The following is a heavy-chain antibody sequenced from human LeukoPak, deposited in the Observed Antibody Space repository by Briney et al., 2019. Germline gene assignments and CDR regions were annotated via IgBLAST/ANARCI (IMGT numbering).Heavy chain of an antibody. J-gene: IGHJ4*02. Sequence: GESLEISCKGSGYSFTSYWIGWVRQMPGKGLEWMGIIYPGDSDTRYSPSFQGQVTISADKSISTAYLQWSSLKASDTAMYYCARGYCSGGSCYYSAFDYWGQGTLVTVSS. CDR3: ARGYCSGGSCYYSAFDY. D-gene: IGHD2-15*01. CDR2: IYPGDSDT. CDR1: GYSFTSYW. V-gene: IGHV5-51*01.